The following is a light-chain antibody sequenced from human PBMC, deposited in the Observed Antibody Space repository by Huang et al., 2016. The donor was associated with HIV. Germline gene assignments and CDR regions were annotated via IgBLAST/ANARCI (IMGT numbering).Light chain of an antibody. CDR3: QQRSDWPLT. Sequence: EIVLTQSPATLSLSPGERATLSCRASQSVSSDLAWYQQKPGQAPRLLIYDASNRATGIPARFIGSGSGTDFSLTITSLEPEDFAVYYCQQRSDWPLTFGPGTKVDIK. CDR2: DAS. V-gene: IGKV3-11*01. CDR1: QSVSSD. J-gene: IGKJ3*01.